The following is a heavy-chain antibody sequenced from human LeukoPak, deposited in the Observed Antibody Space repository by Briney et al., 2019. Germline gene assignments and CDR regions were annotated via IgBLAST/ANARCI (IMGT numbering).Heavy chain of an antibody. CDR1: GYTFTGYY. V-gene: IGHV1-2*02. CDR3: ARGAHIAAAGTGYRFDP. CDR2: INPNSGGT. Sequence: ASVKVSCKASGYTFTGYYMHWVRQAPGQGLEWMGWINPNSGGTNYAQKFQGRVTMTRDTSISTAYMELSRLRSDDTAVYYCARGAHIAAAGTGYRFDPWGQGTLVTVSS. D-gene: IGHD6-13*01. J-gene: IGHJ5*02.